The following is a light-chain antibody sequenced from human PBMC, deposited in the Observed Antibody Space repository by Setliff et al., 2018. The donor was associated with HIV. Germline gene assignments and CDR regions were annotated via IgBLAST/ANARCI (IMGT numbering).Light chain of an antibody. J-gene: IGLJ1*01. CDR3: CSYAGSRTFYV. CDR1: SSDVGGYNY. V-gene: IGLV2-8*01. Sequence: QSALAQPPSASGSPGQSVTISCTGTSSDVGGYNYVSWYQHHPGKAPKLMLYEVTKRPSGISDRFSGSKSGDTASLTISGLQAEDEADYYCCSYAGSRTFYVFGTGTKVTVL. CDR2: EVT.